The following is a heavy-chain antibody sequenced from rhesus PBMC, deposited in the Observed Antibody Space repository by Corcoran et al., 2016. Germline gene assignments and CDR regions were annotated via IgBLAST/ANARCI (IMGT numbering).Heavy chain of an antibody. CDR1: GYSISSDYY. Sequence: QVQLQESGPGLVKPSETLSLTCVVSGYSISSDYYWSWIRQPPGKGLEWIGYITFRGPTIYNPSLQSRVAISRDTSKNQFSLKLTSVTAADTAVYFCAKDGLLNAFDFWGQGLRVTVSS. CDR3: AKDGLLNAFDF. J-gene: IGHJ3*01. CDR2: ITFRGPT. V-gene: IGHV4-122*02.